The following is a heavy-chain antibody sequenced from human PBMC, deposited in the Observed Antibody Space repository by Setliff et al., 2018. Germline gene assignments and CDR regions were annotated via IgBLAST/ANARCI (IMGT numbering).Heavy chain of an antibody. V-gene: IGHV3-74*03. D-gene: IGHD1-26*01. Sequence: GGSLRLSCAASGFTFSTYWMHWVRQVPGKGLVWVSRIGTDGSGTEYADSVKGRFTVSRDNAKNTLYLQMNRLRAEDTAVYYCIRDTHMSGAYYFDYWGQGTLVTVSS. CDR2: IGTDGSGT. CDR1: GFTFSTYW. J-gene: IGHJ4*02. CDR3: IRDTHMSGAYYFDY.